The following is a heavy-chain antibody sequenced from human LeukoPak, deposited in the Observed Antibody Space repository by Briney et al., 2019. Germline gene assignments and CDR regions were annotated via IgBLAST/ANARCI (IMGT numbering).Heavy chain of an antibody. Sequence: GGSLRLSCAASGFTFSNAWVSWVRQAPGKGREWVGRIKSKTDGGTTDYAAPVKGRFTISRDDSKNTLYLQMNSLKTEDTAVYYCTAIKWFGELLYPNWFDPWGQGTLVTVSS. CDR3: TAIKWFGELLYPNWFDP. J-gene: IGHJ5*02. CDR2: IKSKTDGGTT. CDR1: GFTFSNAW. D-gene: IGHD3-10*01. V-gene: IGHV3-15*01.